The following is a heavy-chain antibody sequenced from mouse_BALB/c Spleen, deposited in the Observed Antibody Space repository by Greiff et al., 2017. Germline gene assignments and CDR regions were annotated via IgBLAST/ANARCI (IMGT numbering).Heavy chain of an antibody. J-gene: IGHJ3*01. V-gene: IGHV1-53*01. CDR2: INPSNGGT. CDR3: ASGDDGAY. Sequence: QVQLQQSGAELVKPGASVKLSCKASGYTFTSYYMYWVKQRPGQGLEWIGEINPSNGGTNFNEKFKSKATLTVDKSSSTAYMQLKSLTSEDSAVYYCASGDDGAYWGQGTLVTVSA. D-gene: IGHD2-3*01. CDR1: GYTFTSYY.